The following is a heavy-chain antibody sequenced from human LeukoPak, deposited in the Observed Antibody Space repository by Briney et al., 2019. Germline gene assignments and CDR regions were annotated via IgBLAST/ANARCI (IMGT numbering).Heavy chain of an antibody. V-gene: IGHV3-74*01. Sequence: GGSLRLSCAASGFTFSSYWMHWVRQAPGKGLVWVSRINTDGSSTTYADSVKGRFTTSRDNAKNTLYLQMNSLRAEDTAVYYCARNLGNSPFDYWGQGTLVTVSS. D-gene: IGHD4-23*01. CDR3: ARNLGNSPFDY. CDR2: INTDGSST. CDR1: GFTFSSYW. J-gene: IGHJ4*02.